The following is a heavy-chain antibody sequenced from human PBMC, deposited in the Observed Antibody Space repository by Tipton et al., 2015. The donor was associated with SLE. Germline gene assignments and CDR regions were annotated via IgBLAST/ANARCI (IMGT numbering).Heavy chain of an antibody. CDR1: GGSISGGSSH. CDR2: LFYTGST. V-gene: IGHV4-39*07. CDR3: ARHLHGHRAFDI. Sequence: TLSLTCTVSGGSISGGSSHWGWIRQPPGKGLEWIGSLFYTGSTYYNPSLKSRVTISVDTSNDSFSLRLTSVTAADTAVYYCARHLHGHRAFDIWGQGAMVTVSS. J-gene: IGHJ3*02.